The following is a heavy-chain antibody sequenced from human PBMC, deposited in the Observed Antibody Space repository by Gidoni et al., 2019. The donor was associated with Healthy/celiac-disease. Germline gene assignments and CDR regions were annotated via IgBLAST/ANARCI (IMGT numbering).Heavy chain of an antibody. CDR3: ARAYVWGSYRYGYFDY. J-gene: IGHJ4*02. CDR2: INHSGST. V-gene: IGHV4-34*01. D-gene: IGHD3-16*02. Sequence: QVQLQQWGAGLLKPSETLSLTCAVYGGSFRGYYWSWIRQPPGKGLEWIGEINHSGSTNYNPSLKSRVTISVDTSKNQFSLKLSSVTAADTAVYYCARAYVWGSYRYGYFDYWGQGTLVTVSS. CDR1: GGSFRGYY.